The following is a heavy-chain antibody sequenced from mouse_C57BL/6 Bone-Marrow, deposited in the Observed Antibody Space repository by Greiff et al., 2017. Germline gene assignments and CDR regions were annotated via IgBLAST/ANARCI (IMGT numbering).Heavy chain of an antibody. D-gene: IGHD1-1*01. CDR1: GYTFTDYN. J-gene: IGHJ4*01. CDR2: INPNNGGT. Sequence: VHVKQSGPELVKPGASVKIPCKASGYTFTDYNMDWVKQSHGKSLEWIGDINPNNGGTIYNQKFKGKATLTVDKSSSTAYMELRSLTSEDTAVYYCARCYYYGSLYAMDYWGQGTSVTVSS. V-gene: IGHV1-18*01. CDR3: ARCYYYGSLYAMDY.